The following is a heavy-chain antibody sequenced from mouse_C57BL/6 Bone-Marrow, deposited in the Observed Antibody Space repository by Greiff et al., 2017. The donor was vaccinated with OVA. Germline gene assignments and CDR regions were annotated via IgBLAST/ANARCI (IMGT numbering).Heavy chain of an antibody. J-gene: IGHJ2*01. CDR2: ISDGGSYT. D-gene: IGHD2-5*01. CDR1: GFTFSSYA. V-gene: IGHV5-4*01. CDR3: AREGYSNYLDY. Sequence: EVKLVESGGGLVKPGGSLKLSCAASGFTFSSYAMSWVRQTPEKRLEWVATISDGGSYTYYPDNVKGRFTFSRDNAKNNLYLQMSHLKSEDTAMYYCAREGYSNYLDYWGQGTTLTVSS.